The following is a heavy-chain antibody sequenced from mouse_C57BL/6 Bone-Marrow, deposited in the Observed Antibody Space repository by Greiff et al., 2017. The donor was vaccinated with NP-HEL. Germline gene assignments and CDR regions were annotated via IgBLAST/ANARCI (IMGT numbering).Heavy chain of an antibody. D-gene: IGHD2-3*01. CDR1: GFSLSTSGMG. CDR2: IYWADDK. CDR3: ARRGGGYYLFYWYFEV. V-gene: IGHV8-12*01. J-gene: IGHJ1*03. Sequence: QVTLKVSGPGILQSSQTLSLTCSFSGFSLSTSGMGVSWIRQPSGKGLEWLAHIYWADDKRYNPSLKSRLTISKDTSRNQVVLKITSVDTADTATYYFARRGGGYYLFYWYFEVWGTGTTVTVSS.